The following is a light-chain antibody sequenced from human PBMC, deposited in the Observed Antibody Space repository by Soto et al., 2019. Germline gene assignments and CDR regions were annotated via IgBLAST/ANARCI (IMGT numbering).Light chain of an antibody. J-gene: IGKJ1*01. CDR2: DAS. Sequence: EIVLTQSPGALSLSPGERATLSSRSSQSVSSSYLAWYQQKPGQAPRLLIYDASNRATGIPDRFSGSGSGTDFTLTISRLEPEDFAVYYCQQYGIPPTFGHGTKVEIK. V-gene: IGKV3-20*01. CDR3: QQYGIPPT. CDR1: QSVSSSY.